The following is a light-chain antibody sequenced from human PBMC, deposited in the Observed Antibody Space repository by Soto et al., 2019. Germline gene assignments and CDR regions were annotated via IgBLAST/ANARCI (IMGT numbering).Light chain of an antibody. CDR2: DAS. CDR3: QQYYNFSPRA. Sequence: DIQVTQSPSTLSASVGDRVTITCRASQNIGGSLAWYQQRPGKAPKLLIFDASNLRTGVPSRFSGTGSGTEFSLTISSLQPADFATYYCQQYYNFSPRAFGHGTKV. J-gene: IGKJ1*01. CDR1: QNIGGS. V-gene: IGKV1-5*01.